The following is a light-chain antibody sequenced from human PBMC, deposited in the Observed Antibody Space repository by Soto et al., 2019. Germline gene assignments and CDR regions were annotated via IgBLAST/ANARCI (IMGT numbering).Light chain of an antibody. CDR1: QTISSW. V-gene: IGKV1-5*03. Sequence: DIQMTQSPSTLSGSVGDRVTITCWASQTISSWLAWYQQKPGKAPKLLIYKASTLESGVPSRFSGGGIGTEFSLSISSLQPDDFATYYCQQYSTYPYIFGQGTKVDIK. CDR3: QQYSTYPYI. CDR2: KAS. J-gene: IGKJ2*01.